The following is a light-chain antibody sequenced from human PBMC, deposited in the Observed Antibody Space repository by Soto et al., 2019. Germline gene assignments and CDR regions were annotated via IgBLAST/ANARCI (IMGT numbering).Light chain of an antibody. J-gene: IGLJ1*01. CDR2: HVT. CDR1: SSDIGHYDY. V-gene: IGLV2-14*03. Sequence: QSALTQPAFVSGSPGQSITISCTGTSSDIGHYDYVSWYQQHPGKAPKLMIYHVTYRPSGVSNRYSGSKSGNSASLTISGLQADDEADYYCCSLTTSHTYVFGSGNKLTVL. CDR3: CSLTTSHTYV.